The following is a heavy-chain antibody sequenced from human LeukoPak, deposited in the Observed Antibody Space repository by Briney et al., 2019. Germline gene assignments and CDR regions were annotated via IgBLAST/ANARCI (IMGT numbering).Heavy chain of an antibody. Sequence: GGSLRLSCAASGFSFSIYGMNWVRQAPGKGLEWVSGITGSGGTTYYADSVKGRATISRDNSKNTLYLQMNSLRAEDTAVYYCAKELIAAAGHYYYYYMDVWGKGTTVTVSS. CDR3: AKELIAAAGHYYYYYMDV. D-gene: IGHD6-13*01. CDR1: GFSFSIYG. V-gene: IGHV3-23*01. J-gene: IGHJ6*03. CDR2: ITGSGGTT.